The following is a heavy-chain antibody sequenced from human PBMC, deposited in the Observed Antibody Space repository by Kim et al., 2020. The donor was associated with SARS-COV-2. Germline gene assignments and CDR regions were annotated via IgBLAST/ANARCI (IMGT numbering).Heavy chain of an antibody. CDR2: K. D-gene: IGHD2-15*01. CDR3: ARCRSEESCCDY. V-gene: IGHV3-33*01. Sequence: KFYADSGKGRFTISRDHSKHTLYLQMDSLRAEDTAVYYCARCRSEESCCDYWGQGTLVSVSS. J-gene: IGHJ4*02.